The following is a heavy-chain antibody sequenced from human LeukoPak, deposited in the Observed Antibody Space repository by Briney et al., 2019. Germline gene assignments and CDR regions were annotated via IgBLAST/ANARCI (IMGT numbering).Heavy chain of an antibody. CDR3: ARHYGP. D-gene: IGHD3-10*01. Sequence: SETLSLTCTVSSGSVNSYYWSWIRQPPGKGLEWIGYIYYSGSTNYNPSLKSRVTISVDTSKNQFSLKLNSVTAADTAVYYCARHYGPWGQGTLVTVSS. V-gene: IGHV4-59*08. J-gene: IGHJ5*02. CDR2: IYYSGST. CDR1: SGSVNSYY.